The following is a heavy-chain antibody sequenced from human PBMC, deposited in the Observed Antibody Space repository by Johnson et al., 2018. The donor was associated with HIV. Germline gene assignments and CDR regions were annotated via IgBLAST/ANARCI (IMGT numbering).Heavy chain of an antibody. J-gene: IGHJ3*01. CDR1: GFTVSSNY. D-gene: IGHD1-26*01. CDR3: ASDGWELLGVAAFDV. Sequence: VQLVESGGGLVQPGGSLRLSCAASGFTVSSNYMNWVRQAPGKGLEWVSVIYSGDNTFHADSVKGRFIISRDNSKNTLYLQMNSLRPEDTAVYYCASDGWELLGVAAFDVWGQGTLVTVSS. V-gene: IGHV3-66*01. CDR2: IYSGDNT.